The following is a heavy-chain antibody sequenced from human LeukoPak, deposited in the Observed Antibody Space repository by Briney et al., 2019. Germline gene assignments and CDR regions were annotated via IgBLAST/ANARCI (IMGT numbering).Heavy chain of an antibody. CDR3: ARDPRYSSGYYYYFDY. Sequence: GGSLRLSCAASAFTFSSYEMNWVRQAPGKGLEWVSYISSSGSTIYYADSVKGRFTISRDNAKNSLYLQMNSLRAEDTAVYYCARDPRYSSGYYYYFDYWGQGTLVTVSS. D-gene: IGHD3-22*01. J-gene: IGHJ4*02. CDR1: AFTFSSYE. V-gene: IGHV3-48*03. CDR2: ISSSGSTI.